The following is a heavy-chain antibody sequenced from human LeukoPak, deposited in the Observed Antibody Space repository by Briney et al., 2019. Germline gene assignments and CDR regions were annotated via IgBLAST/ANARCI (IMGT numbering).Heavy chain of an antibody. V-gene: IGHV5-51*01. CDR2: IYPGDSDT. CDR1: GYSFTSYW. Sequence: GESLKISCKGSGYSFTSYWIGWVRQMPGKGLEWMGIIYPGDSDTRYSPSLQGQVTISADKSISTAYLQWSSLKASDTAMYYCARQDCSSTSCYQADAFDIWGQGTMVTVSS. D-gene: IGHD2-2*01. CDR3: ARQDCSSTSCYQADAFDI. J-gene: IGHJ3*02.